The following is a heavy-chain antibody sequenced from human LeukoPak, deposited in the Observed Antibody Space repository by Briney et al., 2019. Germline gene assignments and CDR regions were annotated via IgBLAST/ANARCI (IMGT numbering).Heavy chain of an antibody. Sequence: GGSLRLSCAASGFTFSSYAMSWVRQAPGKGLEWVSAISGSGGSTYYADSVKGRFTISRDNSKNTLYLQMNSLRAEDTAVYYCASHDSSGYYYYFDYWGQGTLVTVSS. CDR2: ISGSGGST. D-gene: IGHD3-22*01. CDR1: GFTFSSYA. J-gene: IGHJ4*02. CDR3: ASHDSSGYYYYFDY. V-gene: IGHV3-23*01.